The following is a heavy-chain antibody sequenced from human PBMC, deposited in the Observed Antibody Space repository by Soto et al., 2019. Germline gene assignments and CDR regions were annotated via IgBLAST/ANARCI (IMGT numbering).Heavy chain of an antibody. V-gene: IGHV5-51*01. Sequence: PGESLKISCKGSGYIFTSYWIGWVRQVPGKGLEWMGIIYPGDSDIRYSPSFQGQVTISADKSITTAYLQWSSLRASDTAMYYCARQIYDSDTGPNFQYYFDSWGQGTPVTVSS. CDR3: ARQIYDSDTGPNFQYYFDS. J-gene: IGHJ4*02. CDR2: IYPGDSDI. D-gene: IGHD3-22*01. CDR1: GYIFTSYW.